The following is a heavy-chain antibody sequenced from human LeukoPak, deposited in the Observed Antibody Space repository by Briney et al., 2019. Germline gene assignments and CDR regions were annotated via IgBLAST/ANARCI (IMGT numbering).Heavy chain of an antibody. CDR3: ARVMGRYCSSTSCYVDY. J-gene: IGHJ4*02. Sequence: GGSLRLSCAASGFTFSTYAMHWVRQAPGKGLEWVAVISYDGSNKYYADSVKGRFTISRDNSKNTLYLQMNSLRAEDTAVYYCARVMGRYCSSTSCYVDYRGQGTLVTVSS. CDR1: GFTFSTYA. CDR2: ISYDGSNK. V-gene: IGHV3-30*04. D-gene: IGHD2-2*01.